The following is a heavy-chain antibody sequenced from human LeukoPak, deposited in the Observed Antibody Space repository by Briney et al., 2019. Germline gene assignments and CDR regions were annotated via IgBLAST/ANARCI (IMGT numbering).Heavy chain of an antibody. CDR2: IYYSGRT. V-gene: IGHV4-59*08. D-gene: IGHD5-18*01. J-gene: IGHJ5*02. CDR3: ARGYSYGYGWFDP. Sequence: SETLSLTCTVSGCSISSYYWSWIRQPPGKGLEWVGYIYYSGRTNYNPSLKSRVTISVDTSKNQFSLKLSSVTAADTAVYYCARGYSYGYGWFDPWGQGTLVTVSS. CDR1: GCSISSYY.